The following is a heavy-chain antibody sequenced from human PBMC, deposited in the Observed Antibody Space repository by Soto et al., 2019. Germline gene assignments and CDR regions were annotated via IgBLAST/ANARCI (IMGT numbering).Heavy chain of an antibody. Sequence: LSLTCTVSGASVSNYYWNWVRQPPGKGLEWIGYIHYTGDSKYNPSLKSRVTMSVDTSKNQFSLKMTSVTAADTAVYYCARWGHPAVKAYDIWGQGAMVTVSS. J-gene: IGHJ3*02. CDR3: ARWGHPAVKAYDI. D-gene: IGHD2-21*01. CDR1: GASVSNYY. CDR2: IHYTGDS. V-gene: IGHV4-59*02.